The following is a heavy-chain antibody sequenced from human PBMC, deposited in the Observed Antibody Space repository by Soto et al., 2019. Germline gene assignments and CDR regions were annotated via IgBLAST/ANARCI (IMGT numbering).Heavy chain of an antibody. V-gene: IGHV3-13*01. Sequence: GGSLRLSCAAPGFTFSSYDMHWVRQATGKGLEWVSAIGTAGDTYYPGSVKGRFTISRENAKNSLYLQMNSLRAGDTAVYYCARVVPRYYYMDVWGKGTTVTVSS. CDR3: ARVVPRYYYMDV. CDR2: IGTAGDT. J-gene: IGHJ6*03. CDR1: GFTFSSYD.